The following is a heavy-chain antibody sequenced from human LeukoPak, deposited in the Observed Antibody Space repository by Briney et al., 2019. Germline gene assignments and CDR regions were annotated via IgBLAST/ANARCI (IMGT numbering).Heavy chain of an antibody. J-gene: IGHJ1*01. D-gene: IGHD2-15*01. Sequence: GASVTVSCKASGYTFTGYYMHWVRQAPGQGLEWTGWINPNSGGTNYAQKFQGRVTMTRDTSISTAYMELSRLRSDDTAVYYCARVGSGLALFQHWGQGTLVTVSS. CDR1: GYTFTGYY. CDR3: ARVGSGLALFQH. V-gene: IGHV1-2*02. CDR2: INPNSGGT.